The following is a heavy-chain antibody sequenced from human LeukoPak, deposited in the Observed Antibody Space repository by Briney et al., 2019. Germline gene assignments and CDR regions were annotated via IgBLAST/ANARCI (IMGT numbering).Heavy chain of an antibody. V-gene: IGHV3-48*01. Sequence: GGSLRLSCVASGFTFSSETMNWVRQAPGKGLEWVSYISSSSSTIYYADSVKGRFTISRDNAKNSLYLQMNSLRAEDTAVFYCAREAYYYGSGSYSDYWGQGTLVTVSS. D-gene: IGHD3-10*01. CDR3: AREAYYYGSGSYSDY. CDR1: GFTFSSET. J-gene: IGHJ4*02. CDR2: ISSSSSTI.